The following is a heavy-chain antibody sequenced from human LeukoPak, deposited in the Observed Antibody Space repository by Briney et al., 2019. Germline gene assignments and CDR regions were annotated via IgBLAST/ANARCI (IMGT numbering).Heavy chain of an antibody. D-gene: IGHD3-3*01. CDR2: IYYSGST. J-gene: IGHJ5*02. CDR3: ARDQPSGTFDP. V-gene: IGHV4-31*11. Sequence: SETLSLTCAVSGGSISSGGYYWSWIRQHPGKGLEWIGYIYYSGSTYYNPSLKSRVTISVDTSKNQFSLKLSSVTAADTAVYYCARDQPSGTFDPWGQGTLVTVSS. CDR1: GGSISSGGYY.